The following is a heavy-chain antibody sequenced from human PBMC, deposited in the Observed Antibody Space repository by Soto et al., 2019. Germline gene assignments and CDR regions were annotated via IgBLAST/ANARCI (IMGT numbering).Heavy chain of an antibody. V-gene: IGHV3-48*01. CDR3: ARVAGPFYDILTGYYYYYYMDV. J-gene: IGHJ6*03. CDR1: GFTFSSYS. Sequence: GGSLRLSCAASGFTFSSYSMNWVRQAPGKGLEWVSYISSSSSTIYYADSVKGRFTISRDNAKNSLYLQMNSLRAEDTAVYYCARVAGPFYDILTGYYYYYYMDVWGKGTTDTVSS. CDR2: ISSSSSTI. D-gene: IGHD3-9*01.